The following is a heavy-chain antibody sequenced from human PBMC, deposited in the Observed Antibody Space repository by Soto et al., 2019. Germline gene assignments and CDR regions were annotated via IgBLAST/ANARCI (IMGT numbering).Heavy chain of an antibody. CDR3: ARDPGTGWCMDV. CDR2: IIPILGIA. D-gene: IGHD6-19*01. Sequence: QVQLVQSGAEVKKPGSSVKVSCKASGGTFSSYTISWVRQAPGQGLEWMGRIIPILGIADYAQKFQGRVTNTADKSTSTAYMELRGLSSEDTAVYYCARDPGTGWCMDVWGQGTTVTVSS. J-gene: IGHJ6*02. V-gene: IGHV1-69*08. CDR1: GGTFSSYT.